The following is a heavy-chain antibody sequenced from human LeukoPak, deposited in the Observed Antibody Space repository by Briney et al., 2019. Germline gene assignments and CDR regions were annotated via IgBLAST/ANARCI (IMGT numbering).Heavy chain of an antibody. J-gene: IGHJ3*02. V-gene: IGHV3-7*01. Sequence: PGGSLRLSCAASGFTFTTYWMSWVRQAPGKGLEWVANIKQDGSEKYYVDSVKGRFTISRDNAKNSLYLQMNSLRAEDTAVYYCARSGGYDSSANDAFDIWGQGTMVTVSS. CDR3: ARSGGYDSSANDAFDI. CDR1: GFTFTTYW. CDR2: IKQDGSEK. D-gene: IGHD3-22*01.